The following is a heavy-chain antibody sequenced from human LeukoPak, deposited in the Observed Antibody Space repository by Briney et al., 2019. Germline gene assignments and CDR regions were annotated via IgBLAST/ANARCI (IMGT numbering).Heavy chain of an antibody. D-gene: IGHD3-10*01. Sequence: PGGSLRLSCAASGFTFSSYAMSWVRQAPGKGLEWVSAISGSGGSTYYADSVKGRFTISRDNSENTLYLQMNSLRAEDTAVYYCAKDLDYYGSGSDPVFDYWGQGTLVTASS. CDR3: AKDLDYYGSGSDPVFDY. CDR1: GFTFSSYA. CDR2: ISGSGGST. V-gene: IGHV3-23*01. J-gene: IGHJ4*02.